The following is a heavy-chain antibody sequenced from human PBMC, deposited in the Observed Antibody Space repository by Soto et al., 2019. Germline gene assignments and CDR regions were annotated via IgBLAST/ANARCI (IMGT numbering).Heavy chain of an antibody. CDR1: GYTFTSYG. CDR2: ISAYNGNT. Sequence: QVQLVQSGAEVKKPGASVKVSCKASGYTFTSYGISWVRQAPGQGLEWMGWISAYNGNTNYAQKLQGRVTMTTDTSTSTADMELRSLRSDDTAVYYCARDFVRWELLLGAMDYWGQGTLVTVSS. V-gene: IGHV1-18*04. J-gene: IGHJ4*02. CDR3: ARDFVRWELLLGAMDY. D-gene: IGHD1-26*01.